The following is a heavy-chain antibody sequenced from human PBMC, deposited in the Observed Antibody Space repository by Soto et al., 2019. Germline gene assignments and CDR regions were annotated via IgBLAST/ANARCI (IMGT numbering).Heavy chain of an antibody. CDR3: AQGHVGVIHSKFEI. CDR1: GFTLSNFG. J-gene: IGHJ3*02. CDR2: ISSDGKTE. D-gene: IGHD1-26*01. V-gene: IGHV3-30*18. Sequence: QVQLVESGGGVIQPGGSLRLSCGASGFTLSNFGVHWVRQSPGKGPEWVGAISSDGKTESYGASVRGRFTVSRDNSQNRVFLQMISLRSDDTGDYYCAQGHVGVIHSKFEIWGQGTMVTVSS.